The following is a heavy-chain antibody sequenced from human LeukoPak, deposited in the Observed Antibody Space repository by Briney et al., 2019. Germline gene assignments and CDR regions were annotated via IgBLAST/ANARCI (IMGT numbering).Heavy chain of an antibody. D-gene: IGHD4-17*01. Sequence: SETLSLTCTVSGGSISSSSYYWGWIRQPPGKGLEWIGSIYYSGSTYYNPSLKSRVTISVDTSKNQFSLKLSSVTAADTAVYYCARGDGDYAGIWFDPWDQGTLVTVSS. CDR2: IYYSGST. CDR3: ARGDGDYAGIWFDP. V-gene: IGHV4-39*07. J-gene: IGHJ5*02. CDR1: GGSISSSSYY.